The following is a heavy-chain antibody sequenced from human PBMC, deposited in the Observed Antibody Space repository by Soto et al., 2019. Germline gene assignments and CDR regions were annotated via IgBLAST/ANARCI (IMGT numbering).Heavy chain of an antibody. CDR3: ASEVPLYCGGYCGRWFDP. J-gene: IGHJ5*02. D-gene: IGHD2-21*02. CDR2: IIPIFGTA. V-gene: IGHV1-69*01. CDR1: GGTFSSYA. Sequence: QVQLVQSGAEVKKPGSSVKVSCKASGGTFSSYAISWVRQAPGQGLEWMGGIIPIFGTANYAQKFQGRVTITADESTSTAYMELSSLRSEDTAVYYCASEVPLYCGGYCGRWFDPWGQGTLVTVSS.